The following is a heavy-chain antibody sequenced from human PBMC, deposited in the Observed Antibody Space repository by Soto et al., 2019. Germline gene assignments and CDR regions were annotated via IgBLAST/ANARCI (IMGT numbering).Heavy chain of an antibody. Sequence: QVQLVESGGGVVQPGRSQRLSCAASGFTFRNYAIHWVRQAPGKGLEWVAVISFDGTNKYYEDSVKGRFTISRDNSKNTLYLQMNSLRAEDTAVYYCARDWLGYSSSSPLDYWGQGTLVTVSS. CDR1: GFTFRNYA. CDR3: ARDWLGYSSSSPLDY. V-gene: IGHV3-30-3*01. CDR2: ISFDGTNK. J-gene: IGHJ4*02. D-gene: IGHD6-6*01.